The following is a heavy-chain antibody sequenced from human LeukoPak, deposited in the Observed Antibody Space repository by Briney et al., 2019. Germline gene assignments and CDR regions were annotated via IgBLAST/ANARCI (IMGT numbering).Heavy chain of an antibody. D-gene: IGHD6-13*01. CDR1: GFTFDDYA. V-gene: IGHV3-9*01. Sequence: GRSLRLSCAASGFTFDDYAMHWVRQAPGKGLEWVSGISWNSGSIGYADSVKGRFTISRDNAKNSLYLQMNSLRAEDTALYYCAKDRWRIAAAEGYYYGMDVWGQGTTVTVSS. J-gene: IGHJ6*02. CDR3: AKDRWRIAAAEGYYYGMDV. CDR2: ISWNSGSI.